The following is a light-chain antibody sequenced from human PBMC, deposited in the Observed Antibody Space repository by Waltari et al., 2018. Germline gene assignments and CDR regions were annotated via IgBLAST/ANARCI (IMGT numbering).Light chain of an antibody. J-gene: IGLJ2*01. V-gene: IGLV2-14*03. Sequence: QSALTQPASMSGSPGQSITISCTGTSSDVEGFNFVSWYQHYPGNAPKLIIYDVANRPSGVSHRFSGSRSDNTASLTISGLQAEDEADYYCSSYTSVNTRFGGGTKLTVL. CDR2: DVA. CDR1: SSDVEGFNF. CDR3: SSYTSVNTR.